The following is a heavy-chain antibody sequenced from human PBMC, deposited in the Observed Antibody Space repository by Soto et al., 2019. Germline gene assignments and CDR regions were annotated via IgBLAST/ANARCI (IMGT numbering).Heavy chain of an antibody. CDR1: GGSISSSSYY. D-gene: IGHD6-19*01. J-gene: IGHJ4*02. Sequence: NPSETLSLTCTVSGGSISSSSYYWGWIRQPPGKGLEWIGSIYYSGSTYYNPSLKSRVTISVDTSKNQFSLKLSSVTAADTAVYYCARQAVAAPRLDYCGQGTLVTVSS. V-gene: IGHV4-39*01. CDR3: ARQAVAAPRLDY. CDR2: IYYSGST.